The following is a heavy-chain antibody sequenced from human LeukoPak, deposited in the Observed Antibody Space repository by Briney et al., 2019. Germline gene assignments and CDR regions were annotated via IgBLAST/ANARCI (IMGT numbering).Heavy chain of an antibody. CDR3: ARVASSGYYYFSDY. V-gene: IGHV3-21*01. CDR1: GFTFSTYS. CDR2: ISSSSTYI. J-gene: IGHJ4*02. Sequence: PGGSLRLSCAASGFTFSTYSMNWVRQAPGKGLEWVSSISSSSTYIYYADSVKGRFTISRDNAKNSLYLQMNSLRAEDTAVYYCARVASSGYYYFSDYWGQGTLVTVSS. D-gene: IGHD3-22*01.